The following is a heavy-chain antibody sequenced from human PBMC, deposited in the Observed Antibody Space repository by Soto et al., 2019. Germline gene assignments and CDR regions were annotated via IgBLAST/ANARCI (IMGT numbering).Heavy chain of an antibody. CDR3: ERDLLRITMVRGVNYYYYGMDV. V-gene: IGHV3-21*01. CDR1: GFTFSSYS. J-gene: IGHJ6*02. CDR2: ISSSSSYI. Sequence: PGGSLRLSCAASGFTFSSYSMNWVRQAPGKGLEWVSSISSSSSYIYYADSVKGRFTISRDNAKNSLYLQMNSLRAEDTAVYYCERDLLRITMVRGVNYYYYGMDVWGQGTTVTVSS. D-gene: IGHD3-10*01.